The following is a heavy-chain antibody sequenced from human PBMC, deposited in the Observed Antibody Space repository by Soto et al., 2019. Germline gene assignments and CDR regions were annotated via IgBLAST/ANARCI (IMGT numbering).Heavy chain of an antibody. CDR1: GGTFSSYA. D-gene: IGHD2-15*01. J-gene: IGHJ6*02. CDR3: AIPMGGMTSRGMDV. CDR2: IIPIFGTA. V-gene: IGHV1-69*12. Sequence: QVQLVQSGAEVKKPGSSVKVSCKASGGTFSSYAISWVRQAPGQGLEWMGGIIPIFGTANYAQKFQGRVTXXAXEXXSTAYMELSSLRSEDTAVYYCAIPMGGMTSRGMDVWGQGTTVTVSS.